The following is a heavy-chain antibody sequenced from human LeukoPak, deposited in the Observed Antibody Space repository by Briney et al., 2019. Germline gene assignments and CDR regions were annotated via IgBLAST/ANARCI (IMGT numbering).Heavy chain of an antibody. CDR1: GGSISSYY. J-gene: IGHJ4*02. Sequence: SETLSLTCTVPGGSISSYYWSWIRQPPGKGLEWIGYIYYSGSTNYNPSLKSRVTISVDTSKNQFSLKLSSVTAADTAVYYCARVVKSDYYDSSGYYDYWGQGTLVTVSS. D-gene: IGHD3-22*01. V-gene: IGHV4-59*01. CDR2: IYYSGST. CDR3: ARVVKSDYYDSSGYYDY.